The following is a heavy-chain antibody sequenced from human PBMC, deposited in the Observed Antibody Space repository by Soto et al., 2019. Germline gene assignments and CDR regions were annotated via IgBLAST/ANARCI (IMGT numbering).Heavy chain of an antibody. CDR3: SKDKGGTPYYIDS. CDR1: GFNFGNYA. V-gene: IGHV3-9*01. CDR2: INWNSDKV. J-gene: IGHJ4*02. Sequence: VLLVESGGGLVQPGRSLRLSCAVSGFNFGNYAMHWVRQAPGKSLEWVAAINWNSDKVAYAGSVLGRFTIFRDSAKNSLLLQMNDLTTEDTALYYCSKDKGGTPYYIDSWGQGILVTVSS. D-gene: IGHD6-25*01.